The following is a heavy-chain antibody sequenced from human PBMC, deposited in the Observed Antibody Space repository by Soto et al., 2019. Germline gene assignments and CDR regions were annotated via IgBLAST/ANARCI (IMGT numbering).Heavy chain of an antibody. CDR3: ARRTAVTGQVVFDI. D-gene: IGHD6-19*01. J-gene: IGHJ3*02. CDR1: GFAFSGHW. CDR2: INSDGSST. V-gene: IGHV3-74*01. Sequence: GGSLRLSCAASGFAFSGHWMDWVRQVSGKGLVWVSRINSDGSSTKYADSVKGRFTISRDNAKNTVYLQMNSLRAEDTAVYYCARRTAVTGQVVFDIWGQGTMVTVSS.